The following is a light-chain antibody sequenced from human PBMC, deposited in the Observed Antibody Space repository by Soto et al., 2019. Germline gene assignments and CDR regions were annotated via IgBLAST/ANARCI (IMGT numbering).Light chain of an antibody. Sequence: QSALTQPRSVLGSPGQSVTISCTGTSNDVGGYNFVSWYQQHPGKVPKLFIYDVSRRPSGVPDRFSGSKSGNTASLTISGLQAEDEADYYCSSYAGSYTLVFGGGTKLTVL. V-gene: IGLV2-11*01. CDR1: SNDVGGYNF. CDR3: SSYAGSYTLV. J-gene: IGLJ2*01. CDR2: DVS.